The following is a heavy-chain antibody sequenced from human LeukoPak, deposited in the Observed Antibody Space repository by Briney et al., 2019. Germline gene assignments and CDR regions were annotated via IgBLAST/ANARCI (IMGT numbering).Heavy chain of an antibody. Sequence: SVKVSCKASGGTFSSYAISWVRQAPGQGLEWMGGIIPIFGTANYAQKFQGRVTITADESTSTAYMELSSLRSEDTAVYYCARERVDDFWSGPANNWFDPWGQGTLVTVSS. V-gene: IGHV1-69*13. CDR1: GGTFSSYA. J-gene: IGHJ5*02. CDR2: IIPIFGTA. D-gene: IGHD3-3*01. CDR3: ARERVDDFWSGPANNWFDP.